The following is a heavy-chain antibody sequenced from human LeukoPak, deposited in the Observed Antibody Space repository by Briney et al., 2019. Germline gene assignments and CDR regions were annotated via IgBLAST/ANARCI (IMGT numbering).Heavy chain of an antibody. CDR1: GGSISSYY. V-gene: IGHV4-59*01. Sequence: SETLSLTCTVSGGSISSYYWSWIRQPPGKGLEWIGYIYYSGSTNYNPSLKSRVTISVDTSKNQFSLKLSSVTAADTAVYYCARRYSNYFFDYWGQGTLVTVSS. D-gene: IGHD4-11*01. CDR2: IYYSGST. CDR3: ARRYSNYFFDY. J-gene: IGHJ4*02.